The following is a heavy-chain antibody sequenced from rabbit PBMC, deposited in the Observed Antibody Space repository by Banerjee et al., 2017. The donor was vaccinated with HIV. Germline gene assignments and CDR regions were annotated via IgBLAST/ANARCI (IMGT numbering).Heavy chain of an antibody. V-gene: IGHV1S47*01. CDR3: AGGDGSSGWGFNL. CDR1: GFSFSSSYV. Sequence: EESGGDLVKPGASLTLTCTASGFSFSSSYVMCWVRQAPGKRPEWIACIYNGDGSTYYASWVNGRFSISKSTSLNTVTLQMTSLTAADTATYFCAGGDGSSGWGFNLWGQGTLVTVS. J-gene: IGHJ4*01. CDR2: IYNGDGST. D-gene: IGHD4-1*01.